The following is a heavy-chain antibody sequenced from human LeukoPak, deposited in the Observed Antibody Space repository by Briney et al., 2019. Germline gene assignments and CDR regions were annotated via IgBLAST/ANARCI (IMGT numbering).Heavy chain of an antibody. Sequence: GGSLRLSCAASGFIFYNYAMIWVRQAPGKGLEWVSAISNDGGGTQYADFVEGRFTISRDNSKNTLFLQMSSLRAEDTALYYCAKGSSGYFADLWGQGTLVTVSS. D-gene: IGHD3-22*01. CDR1: GFIFYNYA. J-gene: IGHJ5*02. CDR2: ISNDGGGT. V-gene: IGHV3-23*01. CDR3: AKGSSGYFADL.